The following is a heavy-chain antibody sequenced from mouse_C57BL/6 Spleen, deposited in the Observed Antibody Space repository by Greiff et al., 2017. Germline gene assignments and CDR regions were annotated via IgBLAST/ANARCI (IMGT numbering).Heavy chain of an antibody. Sequence: VQLQQSGPELVKPGASVKMSCKASGYTFTDYNMHWVKQSHGKSLEWIGYINPNNGGTSYNQKFKGKATLTVNKSSSTAYMELRSLTSEDSAVYYCARGVWLRVYFDYWGQGTTLTVSS. CDR3: ARGVWLRVYFDY. D-gene: IGHD2-2*01. V-gene: IGHV1-22*01. J-gene: IGHJ2*01. CDR2: INPNNGGT. CDR1: GYTFTDYN.